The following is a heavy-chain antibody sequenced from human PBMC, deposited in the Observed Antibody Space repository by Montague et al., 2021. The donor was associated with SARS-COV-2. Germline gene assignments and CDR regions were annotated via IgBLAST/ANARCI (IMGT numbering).Heavy chain of an antibody. CDR1: GDSVSSNTPA. Sequence: CAISGDSVSSNTPARNWNRQSPSGGPERLGRTYFRSKWYYDYAVSVKSRMTISPDTSKNQFSLQLSSVTPEDRAVYYCARDHRYRLSWSFDYGGQGTLVTVSS. V-gene: IGHV6-1*01. J-gene: IGHJ4*02. CDR2: TYFRSKWYY. D-gene: IGHD6-13*01. CDR3: ARDHRYRLSWSFDY.